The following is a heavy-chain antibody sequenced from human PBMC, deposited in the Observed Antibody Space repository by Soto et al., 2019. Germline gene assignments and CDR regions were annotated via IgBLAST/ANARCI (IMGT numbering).Heavy chain of an antibody. J-gene: IGHJ4*02. Sequence: PSETLSLTSTVSGGSVTGYYWSWIRQPPGKGLEWIGYIFHSGSSNXXXXXXXXXXXXXXXXXSQISLRLTSVTAADTAVYYCARAPGLGVAHIDYWGQGTLVXVS. CDR2: IFHSGSS. D-gene: IGHD6-19*01. CDR3: ARAPGLGVAHIDY. V-gene: IGHV4-59*02. CDR1: GGSVTGYY.